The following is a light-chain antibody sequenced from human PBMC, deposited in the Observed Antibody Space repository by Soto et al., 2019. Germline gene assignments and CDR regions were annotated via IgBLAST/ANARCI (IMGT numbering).Light chain of an antibody. CDR3: EAWDGSLNSIL. J-gene: IGLJ2*01. CDR2: SNS. CDR1: SSNIGNNI. Sequence: QSVLTQSPSASGTPGQRVTISCSGSSSNIGNNIVNWYQQLPGTAPKLLIYSNSQRPSGVPDRFSGSKSGASASLAISGLQSEDEADYYCEAWDGSLNSILFGGGTKVTVL. V-gene: IGLV1-44*01.